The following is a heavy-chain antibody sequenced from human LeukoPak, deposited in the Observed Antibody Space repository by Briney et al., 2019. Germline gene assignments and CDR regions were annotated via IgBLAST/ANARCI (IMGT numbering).Heavy chain of an antibody. CDR3: ARDLIAARPPTSTMDYGMDV. Sequence: ASVNVSCKASGYTFTSYYMHWVRQAPGQGLEWMGIINPSGGSTSYVQKFQGRVTMTRDTSTSTVYMELSRLRSEDTAVYYCARDLIAARPPTSTMDYGMDVWGQGTTVTVSS. CDR2: INPSGGST. J-gene: IGHJ6*02. V-gene: IGHV1-46*01. CDR1: GYTFTSYY. D-gene: IGHD6-6*01.